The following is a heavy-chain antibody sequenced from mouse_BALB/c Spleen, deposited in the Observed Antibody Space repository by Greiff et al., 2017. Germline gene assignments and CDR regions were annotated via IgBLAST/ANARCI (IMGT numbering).Heavy chain of an antibody. D-gene: IGHD2-4*01. V-gene: IGHV5-15*02. CDR2: ISNLAYSI. CDR1: GFTFSDYG. J-gene: IGHJ2*01. CDR3: ARAPGLRHYFDY. Sequence: EVKVVESGGGLVQPGGSRKLSCAASGFTFSDYGMAWVRQAPGKGPEWVAFISNLAYSIYYADTVTGRFTISRENAKNTLYLEMSSLRSEDTAMYYCARAPGLRHYFDYWGQGTTLTVSS.